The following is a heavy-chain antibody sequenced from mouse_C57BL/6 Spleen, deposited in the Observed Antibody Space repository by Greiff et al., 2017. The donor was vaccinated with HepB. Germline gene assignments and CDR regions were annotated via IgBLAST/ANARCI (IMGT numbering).Heavy chain of an antibody. Sequence: VQLKESGGGLVKPGGSLKLSCAASGFTFSSYAMSWVRQTPEKRLEWVATISDGGSYTYYPDNVKGRFTISRDNAKNNLYLHMSHLKSEDTAMYYCAREGYDYDGAWFAYWGQGTLVTVSA. CDR1: GFTFSSYA. J-gene: IGHJ3*01. CDR3: AREGYDYDGAWFAY. CDR2: ISDGGSYT. D-gene: IGHD2-4*01. V-gene: IGHV5-4*01.